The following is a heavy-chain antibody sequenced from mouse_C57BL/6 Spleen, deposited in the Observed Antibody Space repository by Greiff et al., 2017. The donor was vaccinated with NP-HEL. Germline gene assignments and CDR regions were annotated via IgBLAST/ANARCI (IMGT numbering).Heavy chain of an antibody. V-gene: IGHV3-6*01. CDR2: ISYDGSN. D-gene: IGHD1-1*01. J-gene: IGHJ2*01. CDR3: ARDGGSVYYGSSYYFDY. Sequence: VQLKESGPGLVKPSQSLSLTCSVTGYSITSGYYWNWIRQFPGNKLEWMGYISYDGSNNYNPSLKNRISITRDTSKNQFFLKLNSVTTEDTATYYCARDGGSVYYGSSYYFDYWGQGTTLTVSS. CDR1: GYSITSGYY.